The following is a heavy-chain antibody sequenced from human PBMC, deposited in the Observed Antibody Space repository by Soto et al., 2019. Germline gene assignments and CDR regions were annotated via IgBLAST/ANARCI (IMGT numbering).Heavy chain of an antibody. CDR3: ARHRRNSSGSGNCFDP. Sequence: TETLSLTCTVSGGSISSSSYYWGWIRQPPGKGLEWIGSIYYSGSTYYNPSLKSRVTISVDTSKNQFSLKLSSVTAADTAVYYCARHRRNSSGSGNCFDPWRQGTLVTVSS. CDR1: GGSISSSSYY. CDR2: IYYSGST. J-gene: IGHJ5*02. D-gene: IGHD3-22*01. V-gene: IGHV4-39*01.